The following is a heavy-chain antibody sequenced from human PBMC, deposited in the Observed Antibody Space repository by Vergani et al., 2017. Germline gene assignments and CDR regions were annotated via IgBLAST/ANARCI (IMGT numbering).Heavy chain of an antibody. CDR3: TTTSSYCSSTSCTAY. D-gene: IGHD2-2*01. CDR1: GFTFSNAW. V-gene: IGHV3-15*01. Sequence: EVQLVESGGGLVKPWGSLRLSCAASGFTFSNAWMSWVRQAPGKGLEWVGRIKSKTDGGTTDYAAPVKGRFTISRDDSKNTLYLQMNSLKTEDTAVYYCTTTSSYCSSTSCTAYWGQGTLVTVSS. J-gene: IGHJ4*02. CDR2: IKSKTDGGTT.